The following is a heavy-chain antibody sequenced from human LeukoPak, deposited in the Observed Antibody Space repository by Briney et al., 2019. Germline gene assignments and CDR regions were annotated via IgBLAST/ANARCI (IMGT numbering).Heavy chain of an antibody. CDR1: GYSVSSNY. J-gene: IGHJ4*02. Sequence: GGSRRLSCVASGYSVSSNYMNWVRQAPGKGLEWVSVIYSGGSTYYADSVKGRFTISRDNYKNTLYLQMNSLRAEDTAVYFCAREDSREQIDYWGQGTLVTVSS. CDR3: AREDSREQIDY. CDR2: IYSGGST. V-gene: IGHV3-66*01. D-gene: IGHD3-22*01.